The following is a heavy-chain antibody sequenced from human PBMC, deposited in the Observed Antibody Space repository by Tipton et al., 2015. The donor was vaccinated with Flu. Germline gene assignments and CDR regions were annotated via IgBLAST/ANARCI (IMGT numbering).Heavy chain of an antibody. CDR1: GFSVSTNF. D-gene: IGHD4-17*01. J-gene: IGHJ4*02. CDR3: ARARGDYVRFDY. V-gene: IGHV3-53*01. CDR2: IYSGGSI. Sequence: VQLVQSGGGLIQPGGSLRLSCAASGFSVSTNFMSWVRQAPGKGLEWVSVIYSGGSIYYADSVKGRFTISRDNSKNTLYLQMNSLRPEDTAVYYCARARGDYVRFDYWGQGTLVTVSS.